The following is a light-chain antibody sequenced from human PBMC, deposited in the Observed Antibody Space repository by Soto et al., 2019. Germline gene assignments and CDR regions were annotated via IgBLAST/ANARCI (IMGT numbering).Light chain of an antibody. J-gene: IGKJ2*01. V-gene: IGKV1-9*01. CDR2: AAS. Sequence: DIQLTQSPSFLSASVGDRVTITCRASQGISSYLAWCQQKPGKAPKLLIYAASTLQSGVPSRFSGSGSWTEFTLTSSSLQPEDFATYYCQQLNSYPLYTFGQGTKLEIK. CDR3: QQLNSYPLYT. CDR1: QGISSY.